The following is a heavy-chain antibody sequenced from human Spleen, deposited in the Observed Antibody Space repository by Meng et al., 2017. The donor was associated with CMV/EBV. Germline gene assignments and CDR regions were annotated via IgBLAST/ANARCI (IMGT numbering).Heavy chain of an antibody. CDR2: IYPGDSDT. D-gene: IGHD6-6*01. CDR3: ARIYTSSSGNNWFDP. Sequence: GESLKISCKASGYSFSNYWIGWVRQMPGKGLEWMGIIYPGDSDTRYSPSFQGQVTISAAKSISTTYLQWRSLKASDTAIYFCARIYTSSSGNNWFDPWGQGTLVTVSS. CDR1: GYSFSNYW. J-gene: IGHJ5*02. V-gene: IGHV5-51*01.